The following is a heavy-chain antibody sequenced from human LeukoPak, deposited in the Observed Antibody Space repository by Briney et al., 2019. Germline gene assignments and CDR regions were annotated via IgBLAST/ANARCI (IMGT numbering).Heavy chain of an antibody. Sequence: SETLSLTCTISRGSISGFYWSWIRQPPGKELEWIGYIYYSGSSNYNPSLKSRVTISVDASKDQFSLKLSSVTAADTAVYYCARNRASGTPYLDYWGQGLLVTVSS. D-gene: IGHD3-10*01. CDR1: RGSISGFY. CDR2: IYYSGSS. J-gene: IGHJ4*02. V-gene: IGHV4-59*08. CDR3: ARNRASGTPYLDY.